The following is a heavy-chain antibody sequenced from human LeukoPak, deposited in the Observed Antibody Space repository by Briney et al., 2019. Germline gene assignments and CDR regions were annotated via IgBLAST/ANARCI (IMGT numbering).Heavy chain of an antibody. V-gene: IGHV3-30*18. J-gene: IGHJ4*02. CDR3: AKGHSSGWYYFDY. D-gene: IGHD6-19*01. CDR1: GFTFSSYG. CDR2: ISYHGSNK. Sequence: GGSLRLSCAASGFTFSSYGVHWVRQAPGKGLEWVAVISYHGSNKYYADSVKGRFTISRDNSKNTLYLQMNSLRAEDTAMHYCAKGHSSGWYYFDYWGQGTLVTVSS.